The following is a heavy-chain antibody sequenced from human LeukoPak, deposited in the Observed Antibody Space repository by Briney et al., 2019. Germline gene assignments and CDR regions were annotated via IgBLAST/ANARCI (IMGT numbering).Heavy chain of an antibody. CDR3: ARGWITAGAYYDY. Sequence: GGSLRLSCAASGFTFSSYWMHWVRQAPGKGLVWVSRIHSDGSSTSYADSVKGRFTMSRDNAKNTLYLQMNSLRAEDTAVYYCARGWITAGAYYDYWGQGTLVTVSS. D-gene: IGHD6-13*01. J-gene: IGHJ4*02. CDR2: IHSDGSST. CDR1: GFTFSSYW. V-gene: IGHV3-74*01.